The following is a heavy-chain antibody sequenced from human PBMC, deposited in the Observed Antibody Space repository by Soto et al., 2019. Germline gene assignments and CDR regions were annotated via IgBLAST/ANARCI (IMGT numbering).Heavy chain of an antibody. CDR3: ARHREGVARVRDFDH. CDR2: FSYRGST. J-gene: IGHJ4*02. CDR1: GDSISNYY. D-gene: IGHD2-15*01. Sequence: SETLSLTCTVSGDSISNYYWSWIRQPPGKGLEWIGYFSYRGSTNYNPSLKSRVTISVDTSKNQFSLKLSSVTAADTAEYYCARHREGVARVRDFDHCGQGTLVTVSS. V-gene: IGHV4-59*08.